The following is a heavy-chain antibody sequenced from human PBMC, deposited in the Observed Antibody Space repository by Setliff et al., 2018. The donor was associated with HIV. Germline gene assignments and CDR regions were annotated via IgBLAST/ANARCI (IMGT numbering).Heavy chain of an antibody. D-gene: IGHD3-3*01. J-gene: IGHJ5*02. V-gene: IGHV4-38-2*02. CDR3: AREEDYNFWSGYDWFDP. CDR2: IYHSGSP. Sequence: SETLSLTCAVSFYSISSGLYWGWIRQPPGQGPEWIGTIYHSGSPYYSPSLQSRVTISVDTSKNQFSLKLSSVTAADTAVYYCAREEDYNFWSGYDWFDPWGQGTLVTVSS. CDR1: FYSISSGLY.